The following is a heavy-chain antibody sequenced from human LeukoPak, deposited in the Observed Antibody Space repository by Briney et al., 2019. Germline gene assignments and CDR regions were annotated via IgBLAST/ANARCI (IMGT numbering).Heavy chain of an antibody. CDR2: IKQDGSEK. CDR1: GFTFSSYW. CDR3: ARSSEGRYYYDSSGFSYYYYYMDV. V-gene: IGHV3-7*03. J-gene: IGHJ6*03. D-gene: IGHD3-22*01. Sequence: GGSLRLSCAAYGFTFSSYWMSWVRQAPGKGLEWVANIKQDGSEKYYVDSVKGRFTISRDNAKNSLYLQMNSLRAEDTAVYYCARSSEGRYYYDSSGFSYYYYYMDVWGKGTTVTISS.